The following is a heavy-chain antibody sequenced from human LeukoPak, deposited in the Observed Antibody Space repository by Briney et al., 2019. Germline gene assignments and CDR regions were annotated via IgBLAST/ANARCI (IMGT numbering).Heavy chain of an antibody. CDR1: GFTLSSYA. D-gene: IGHD2-8*02. CDR2: ISYDGSNK. V-gene: IGHV3-30-3*01. CDR3: ARDGLLGYFDY. J-gene: IGHJ4*02. Sequence: GGSLRLSCAASGFTLSSYAMHWVRQAPGKGLEWVAVISYDGSNKYYADSVKGRFTISRDNSKNTLYLQMNSLRAEDTAVYYCARDGLLGYFDYWGQGTLVAVSS.